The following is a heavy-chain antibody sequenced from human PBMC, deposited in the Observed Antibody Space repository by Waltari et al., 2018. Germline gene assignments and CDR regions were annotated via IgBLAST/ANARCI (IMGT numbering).Heavy chain of an antibody. CDR1: GFIFSSYE. D-gene: IGHD3-3*01. Sequence: EVQLVESGGGLVQPGGSLRLSCAASGFIFSSYEMNWVRQTPGKGLEWVSYISSSGSTINYADSVKGRFTISRDNAKNSLYLQMNSLRAEDTAVYYCARFTIFGVEVAFDIWGQGTMVTVSS. CDR2: ISSSGSTI. V-gene: IGHV3-48*03. J-gene: IGHJ3*02. CDR3: ARFTIFGVEVAFDI.